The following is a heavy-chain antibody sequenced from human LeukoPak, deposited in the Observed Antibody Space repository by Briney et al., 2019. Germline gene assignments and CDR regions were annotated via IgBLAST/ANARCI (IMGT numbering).Heavy chain of an antibody. CDR3: ARDFPTSIAAAGTDY. Sequence: ASVKVSCKASGYTFTGYYMHWLRQAPGQGLEWMGRINPNSGGTNYAQKFQGRVTMTRDTSISTAYMGLSRLRSDDTAVYYCARDFPTSIAAAGTDYWGQGTLVTVSS. CDR1: GYTFTGYY. CDR2: INPNSGGT. J-gene: IGHJ4*02. D-gene: IGHD6-13*01. V-gene: IGHV1-2*06.